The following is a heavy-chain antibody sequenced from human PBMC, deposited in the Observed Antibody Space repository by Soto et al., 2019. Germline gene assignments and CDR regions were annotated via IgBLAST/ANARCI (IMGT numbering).Heavy chain of an antibody. D-gene: IGHD3-10*01. CDR3: ARAPRGNYGYPSYFGY. CDR2: IYYSGST. CDR1: GGSISSYY. Sequence: PSETLSLTCAVSGGSISSYYWSWIRQPPGKGLEWIGYIYYSGSTNYNPSLKSRVTISVDTSKNQFSLKLSSVTAADTAVYYCARAPRGNYGYPSYFGYWGQGTQVTVSS. J-gene: IGHJ4*02. V-gene: IGHV4-59*01.